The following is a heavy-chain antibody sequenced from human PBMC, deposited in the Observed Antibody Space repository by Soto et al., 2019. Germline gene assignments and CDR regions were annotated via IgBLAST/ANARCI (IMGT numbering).Heavy chain of an antibody. J-gene: IGHJ6*02. CDR3: ASGIAVAGVIQYYYYYGMDV. Sequence: NPSETLSLTCTVSGGSISSSSYYWGWIRQPPGKGLEWIGSIYYSGSTYHNPSLKSRVTISVDTSKNQFSLKLSSVTAADTAVYYCASGIAVAGVIQYYYYYGMDVWGQGTTVTVYS. CDR2: IYYSGST. V-gene: IGHV4-39*01. CDR1: GGSISSSSYY. D-gene: IGHD6-19*01.